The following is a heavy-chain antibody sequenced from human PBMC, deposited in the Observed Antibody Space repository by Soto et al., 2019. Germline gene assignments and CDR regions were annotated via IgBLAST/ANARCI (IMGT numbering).Heavy chain of an antibody. CDR2: INTGKGNT. CDR1: GYTFTNYA. V-gene: IGHV1-3*04. Sequence: EASVKVSCKAFGYTFTNYAMHWVRQAPGQRLEWMGWINTGKGNTKYSQKFQGRVTITRDTSASTAYMELSSLRSEDTAMYYCARAGDDCSAANCYVIDYWGQGTLVTVSS. CDR3: ARAGDDCSAANCYVIDY. J-gene: IGHJ4*02. D-gene: IGHD2-2*01.